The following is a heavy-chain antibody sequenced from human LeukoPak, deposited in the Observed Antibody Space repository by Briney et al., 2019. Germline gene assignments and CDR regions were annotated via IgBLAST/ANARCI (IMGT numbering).Heavy chain of an antibody. D-gene: IGHD3-22*01. V-gene: IGHV3-48*03. CDR1: GFTFSSYE. CDR3: ARVPYYYDSSGYYSYYYYYGMDV. J-gene: IGHJ6*02. CDR2: ISSSGSTI. Sequence: GGSLRLSCAASGFTFSSYEMNWVRQAPGKGLELVSYISSSGSTIYYADSVKGRFTISRDNAKNSLYLQMNSLRAEDTAVYYCARVPYYYDSSGYYSYYYYYGMDVWGQGTTVTVSS.